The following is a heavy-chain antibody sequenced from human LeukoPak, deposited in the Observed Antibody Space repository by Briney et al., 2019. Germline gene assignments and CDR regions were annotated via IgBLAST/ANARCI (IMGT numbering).Heavy chain of an antibody. D-gene: IGHD3-3*01. CDR3: ARDGLGFWSGYYTFYMDV. CDR1: GGSFSGYY. J-gene: IGHJ6*03. CDR2: MNHSGST. Sequence: PSETLSLTCAVYGGSFSGYYWSWIRQPPGKGLEWIGEMNHSGSTNYNPSLKSRVTISVDTSKNQFSQKLSSVTAADTAVYYCARDGLGFWSGYYTFYMDVWGKGTTVTVSS. V-gene: IGHV4-34*01.